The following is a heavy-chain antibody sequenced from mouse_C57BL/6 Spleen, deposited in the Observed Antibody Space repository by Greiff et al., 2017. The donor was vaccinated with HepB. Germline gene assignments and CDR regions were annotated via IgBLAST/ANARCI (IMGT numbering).Heavy chain of an antibody. CDR3: ARSEGRKKEDYFDY. CDR2: IRNKANGYTT. V-gene: IGHV7-3*01. J-gene: IGHJ2*01. Sequence: EVMLVESGGGLVQPGGSLSLSCAASGFTFTDYYMSWVRQPPGKALEWLGFIRNKANGYTTEYSASVKGRFTISRDNSQSILYLQMNALRAEDSATYYCARSEGRKKEDYFDYWGQGTTLTVSS. CDR1: GFTFTDYY.